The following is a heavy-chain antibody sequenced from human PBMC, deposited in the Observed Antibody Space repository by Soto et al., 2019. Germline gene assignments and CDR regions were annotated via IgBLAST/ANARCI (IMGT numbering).Heavy chain of an antibody. J-gene: IGHJ4*02. CDR3: AREGDSSGYYYFDY. CDR2: IWYDGSNK. V-gene: IGHV3-33*01. CDR1: GFTFSSYG. D-gene: IGHD3-22*01. Sequence: VQLVESGGGVVQPGRSLRLSCAASGFTFSSYGMHWVRQAPGKGLEWVAVIWYDGSNKYYADSVKGRFTISRDNSKNTLYLQMNSLRAEDTAVYYCAREGDSSGYYYFDYWGQGTLVTVSS.